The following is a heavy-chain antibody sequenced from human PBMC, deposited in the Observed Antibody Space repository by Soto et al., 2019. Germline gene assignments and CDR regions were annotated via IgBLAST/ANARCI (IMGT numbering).Heavy chain of an antibody. Sequence: ASVKVSCKASGYTFTSYYMHWVRQAPGQGLEWMGIINPSGGSTSYAQKFQGRVTMTRGTSTSTVYMELSSLRSEDTAVYYCASEAPPVLRFLEWSPSPYGMDVWGQGTTVTVSS. CDR2: INPSGGST. CDR1: GYTFTSYY. CDR3: ASEAPPVLRFLEWSPSPYGMDV. J-gene: IGHJ6*02. D-gene: IGHD3-3*01. V-gene: IGHV1-46*01.